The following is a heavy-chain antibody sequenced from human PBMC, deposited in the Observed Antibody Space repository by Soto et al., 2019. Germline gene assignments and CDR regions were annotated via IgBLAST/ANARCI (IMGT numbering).Heavy chain of an antibody. CDR3: ARDLYLYDSSGYYIVGDY. CDR2: ISYDGSNK. V-gene: IGHV3-30-3*01. CDR1: GFTFSSYA. J-gene: IGHJ4*02. D-gene: IGHD3-22*01. Sequence: GGSLRLSCAASGFTFSSYAMHWVRQAPGKGLEWVAVISYDGSNKYYADSVKGRFTISRDNSKNTLYLQMNSLRAEDTAVYYCARDLYLYDSSGYYIVGDYWGQGTLVTVSS.